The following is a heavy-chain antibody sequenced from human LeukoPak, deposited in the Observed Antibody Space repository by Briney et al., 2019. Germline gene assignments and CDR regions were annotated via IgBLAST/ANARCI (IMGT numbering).Heavy chain of an antibody. Sequence: KPLETLSLTCAVYGGSFSGYYWSWIRQPPGKGLEWIGEINHSGSTNYNPSLKSRVTISVDTSKNQFSLKLSSVTAADTAVYYCARGLVNRGGADYWGQGTLVTVSS. V-gene: IGHV4-34*01. CDR3: ARGLVNRGGADY. D-gene: IGHD3-10*01. CDR2: INHSGST. J-gene: IGHJ4*02. CDR1: GGSFSGYY.